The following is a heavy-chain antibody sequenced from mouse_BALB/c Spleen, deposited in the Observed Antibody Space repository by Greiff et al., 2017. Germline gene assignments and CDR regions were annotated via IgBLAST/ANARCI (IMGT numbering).Heavy chain of an antibody. J-gene: IGHJ4*01. CDR1: GFTFSSYT. CDR2: ISNGGGST. D-gene: IGHD2-10*02. V-gene: IGHV5-12-2*01. Sequence: EVMLVESGGGLVQPGGSLKLSCAASGFTFSSYTMSWVRQTPEKRLEWVAYISNGGGSTYYPDTVKGRFTISRDNAKNTLYLQMSSLKSEDTAMYYCARHGVEYGNYEAMDYWGQGTSVTVSS. CDR3: ARHGVEYGNYEAMDY.